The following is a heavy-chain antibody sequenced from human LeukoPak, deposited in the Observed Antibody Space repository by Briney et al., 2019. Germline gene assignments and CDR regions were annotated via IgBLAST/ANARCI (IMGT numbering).Heavy chain of an antibody. CDR1: GFTFSNYE. CDR3: AKDATAVIGTVYMDV. Sequence: GGSLRLSCAASGFTFSNYEMNWVRQAPGKGLEWISHISNFGDIIHYADSVEGRFTISRDNAKNSLYLQMNSLRAEDTAVYYCAKDATAVIGTVYMDVWGKGTTVTVSS. V-gene: IGHV3-48*03. J-gene: IGHJ6*03. D-gene: IGHD4-11*01. CDR2: ISNFGDII.